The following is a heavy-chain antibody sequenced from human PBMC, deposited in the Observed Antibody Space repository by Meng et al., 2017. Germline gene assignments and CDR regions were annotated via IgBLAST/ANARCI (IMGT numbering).Heavy chain of an antibody. V-gene: IGHV4-31*03. CDR2: SYYSGST. D-gene: IGHD3-22*01. CDR3: ARAYYDSSGSKPLDWYFDL. CDR1: GRAISSGGYD. Sequence: SHPRRVLPSPTVCPACTVTGRAISSGGYDLSLISQHPGKGLEWTGYSYYSGSTYYNPALKRRVTISVDTSKNQFSLKLSSVTAADTAVYYCARAYYDSSGSKPLDWYFDLWGRGTLVTVSS. J-gene: IGHJ2*01.